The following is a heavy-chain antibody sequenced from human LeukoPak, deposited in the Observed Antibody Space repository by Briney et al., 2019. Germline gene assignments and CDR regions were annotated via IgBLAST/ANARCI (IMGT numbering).Heavy chain of an antibody. CDR1: GFSFIRYG. Sequence: GGSLRLSCAASGFSFIRYGMHWVRQAPGKGLEWVSYISPGSTTIYYAESVQGRFTVSRDDAKNSLYLQVNSLSAEDTAVYYCARIRGSTVYSYYMDVWGKGTTVTVSS. V-gene: IGHV3-48*04. CDR2: ISPGSTTI. D-gene: IGHD4-17*01. J-gene: IGHJ6*03. CDR3: ARIRGSTVYSYYMDV.